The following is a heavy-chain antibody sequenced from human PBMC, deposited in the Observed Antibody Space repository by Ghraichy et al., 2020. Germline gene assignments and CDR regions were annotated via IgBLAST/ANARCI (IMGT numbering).Heavy chain of an antibody. D-gene: IGHD4/OR15-4a*01. CDR2: IYYSGST. J-gene: IGHJ4*02. Sequence: SETLSLTCTVSGGSISSYYWSWIRQPPGKGLEWIGYIYYSGSTKYNPSLKSRVTISVDTSKTQFSLKLSSVTAADTAVYYCARANGAKNDYWGQGTLVTVSS. CDR3: ARANGAKNDY. CDR1: GGSISSYY. V-gene: IGHV4-59*01.